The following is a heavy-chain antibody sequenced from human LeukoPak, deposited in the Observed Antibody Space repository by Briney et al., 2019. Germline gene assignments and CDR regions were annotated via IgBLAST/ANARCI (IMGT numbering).Heavy chain of an antibody. CDR2: IYPSGNS. D-gene: IGHD3-10*01. V-gene: IGHV4-30-2*01. Sequence: PSQTLSLTCVVSGGSISSGDYSWSWIRQPPEKGLEWIGYIYPSGNSYFKPSLKSRVTISVDKSKNQFSLKLRSVSAADTAVYFCARLFMNRGAHGFDYWGQGTLVTVSS. J-gene: IGHJ4*02. CDR1: GGSISSGDYS. CDR3: ARLFMNRGAHGFDY.